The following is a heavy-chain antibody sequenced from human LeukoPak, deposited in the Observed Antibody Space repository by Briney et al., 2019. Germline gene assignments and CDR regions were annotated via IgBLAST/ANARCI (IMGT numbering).Heavy chain of an antibody. CDR2: IKHDGSEK. CDR1: GLTFSNYW. D-gene: IGHD3-10*01. J-gene: IGHJ3*02. CDR3: ARGSSSAFDI. Sequence: PGGSLRLSCAASGLTFSNYWMNWVRQAPGKGLEWVANIKHDGSEKYYVDSVKGQFTISRDNAKNSLYLQMNGLGAEDTAVYYCARGSSSAFDIWGQGTMVTVSS. V-gene: IGHV3-7*01.